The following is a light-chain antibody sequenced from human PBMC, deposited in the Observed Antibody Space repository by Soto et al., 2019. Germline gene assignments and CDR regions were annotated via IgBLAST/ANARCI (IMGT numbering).Light chain of an antibody. CDR3: ASYTDTDTLV. CDR1: NTDVGQDKS. CDR2: EVT. J-gene: IGLJ1*01. Sequence: QSALTQPASVSGSRGQSITISCVGRNTDVGQDKSVSWYQQGPGKAPKLLIFEVTNRPSGVSSRFSGSRSGNTASLTISGLQPDDEGDYFCASYTDTDTLVFGTGTKVTVL. V-gene: IGLV2-14*01.